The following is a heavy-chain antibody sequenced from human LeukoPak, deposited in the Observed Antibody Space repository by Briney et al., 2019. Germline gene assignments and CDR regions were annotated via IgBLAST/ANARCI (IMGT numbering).Heavy chain of an antibody. CDR2: IYYSGST. D-gene: IGHD3-22*01. J-gene: IGHJ4*02. V-gene: IGHV4-59*12. CDR3: ARASSGYSSEY. CDR1: GGSISSYY. Sequence: SETLSLTCTVSGGSISSYYWSWIRQPPGKGLEWIGYIYYSGSTYYKPSLKSRVTISVDTSKNQFSLKLSSVTAADTAVYYCARASSGYSSEYWGQGTLVTVSS.